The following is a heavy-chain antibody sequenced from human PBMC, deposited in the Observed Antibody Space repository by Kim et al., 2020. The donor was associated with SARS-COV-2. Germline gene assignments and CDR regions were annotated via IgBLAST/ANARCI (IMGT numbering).Heavy chain of an antibody. CDR2: LGTAGDT. CDR3: ARGQQLALDV. V-gene: IGHV3-13*01. D-gene: IGHD6-13*01. Sequence: GGSLRLSCAASGFTFSSYDMHWVRQAKGKGLEWVSALGTAGDTYYPCSVKGRFTISRENAKNSLYLQMNSLRAGDTAVYYCARGQQLALDVWGQGTTVTVYS. CDR1: GFTFSSYD. J-gene: IGHJ6*02.